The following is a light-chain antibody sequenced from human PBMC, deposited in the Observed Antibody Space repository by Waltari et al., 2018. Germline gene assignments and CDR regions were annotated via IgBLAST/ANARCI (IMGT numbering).Light chain of an antibody. Sequence: EIVLTQSPGTLSLSPGERATLSCRASQTVRTTYLAWYQKKPGQAPTLHIYGASSRATGIPDRVSGSGSVTDFSLTISSLEPEDFAVYYCQQYDISPLTFGGGTKVETK. V-gene: IGKV3-20*01. CDR2: GAS. CDR1: QTVRTTY. CDR3: QQYDISPLT. J-gene: IGKJ4*01.